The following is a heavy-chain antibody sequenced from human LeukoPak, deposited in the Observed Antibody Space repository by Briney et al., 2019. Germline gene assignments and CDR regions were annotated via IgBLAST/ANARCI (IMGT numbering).Heavy chain of an antibody. D-gene: IGHD3-3*01. CDR2: IIPIFGTA. V-gene: IGHV1-69*13. CDR3: AGHRIFGVVNNWRRAHAFDI. Sequence: GASVKVSCKASGGTFSSYAISWVRQAPGQGLEWMGGIIPIFGTANYAQKFRGRVTITADESTSTAYMELSSLRSEDTAVYYCAGHRIFGVVNNWRRAHAFDIWGQGTMVTVSS. CDR1: GGTFSSYA. J-gene: IGHJ3*02.